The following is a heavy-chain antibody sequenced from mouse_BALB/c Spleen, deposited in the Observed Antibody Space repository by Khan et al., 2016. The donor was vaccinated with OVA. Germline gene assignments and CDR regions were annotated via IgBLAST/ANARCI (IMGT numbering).Heavy chain of an antibody. Sequence: EVQLQESGPGLVKPSQSLSLTCTVTGYSITSDYAWNWIRQFPGNKLEWMGYISSTGSTSYNPSLKSRISFTRDTSKNQFFLQLKSVTTEDTATYYCARSLYYSYGYALDCWGRGTSVNVSS. CDR1: GYSITSDYA. V-gene: IGHV3-2*02. CDR2: ISSTGST. CDR3: ARSLYYSYGYALDC. J-gene: IGHJ4*01. D-gene: IGHD2-12*01.